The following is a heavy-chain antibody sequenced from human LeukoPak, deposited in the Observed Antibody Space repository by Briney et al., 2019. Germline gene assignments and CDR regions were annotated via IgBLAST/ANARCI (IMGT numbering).Heavy chain of an antibody. CDR2: INPNGGGT. J-gene: IGHJ6*03. CDR3: ATARVAAIYYYYMDV. Sequence: GASVKVSCRASGYTFTGYYIHWVRQAPGQGLEWMGWINPNGGGTNYAQKFQGRVTMTEDTSTDTAYMELSSLRSEDTAVYYCATARVAAIYYYYMDVWGKGTTVTVSS. V-gene: IGHV1-2*02. D-gene: IGHD2-15*01. CDR1: GYTFTGYY.